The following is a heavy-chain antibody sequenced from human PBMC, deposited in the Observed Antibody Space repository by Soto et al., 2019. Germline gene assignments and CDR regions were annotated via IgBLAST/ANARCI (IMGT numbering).Heavy chain of an antibody. CDR3: ASATSIAVAGKET. V-gene: IGHV1-18*01. D-gene: IGHD6-19*01. J-gene: IGHJ4*02. CDR1: GDTVTKYG. Sequence: QVQLVQSGGEVKKPGASVKVSYKASGDTVTKYGISWVRQAPGQGLEWLGWISFYNGHTNYALKFQDRITFTTDTSTSTASMELRSLTSDDTAVYYCASATSIAVAGKETWGQGTLVTVSS. CDR2: ISFYNGHT.